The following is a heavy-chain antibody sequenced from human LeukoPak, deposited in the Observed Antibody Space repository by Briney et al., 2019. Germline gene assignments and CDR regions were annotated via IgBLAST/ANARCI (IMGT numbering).Heavy chain of an antibody. D-gene: IGHD4-11*01. CDR1: GFTFSSYS. CDR2: IWSDGSNR. Sequence: GGSLRLSCVASGFTFSSYSVHWVRQAPGKGLEWVAVIWSDGSNRFYAGSVKGRFTISRDNSQNTLFLQMNSLRAEDTAMYYCARDAQRGFDYSNSLKYWGHGTLVTVSS. CDR3: ARDAQRGFDYSNSLKY. J-gene: IGHJ4*01. V-gene: IGHV3-33*08.